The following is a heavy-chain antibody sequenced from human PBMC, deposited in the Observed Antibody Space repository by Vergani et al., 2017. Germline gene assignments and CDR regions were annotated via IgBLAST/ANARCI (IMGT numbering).Heavy chain of an antibody. V-gene: IGHV3-23*01. J-gene: IGHJ2*01. CDR2: ISGSGGST. CDR1: GFTFSSYA. CDR3: AKDRDYYDSSGYYGWXFDL. D-gene: IGHD3-22*01. Sequence: EVQLLESGGGLVQPGGSLRLSCAASGFTFSSYAMSWVRQAPGKGLEWVSAISGSGGSTYYADAVKGRFTISRDNSKNTLYLQMNSLRAEDTAVYYCAKDRDYYDSSGYYGWXFDLWGRGTLVTVSS.